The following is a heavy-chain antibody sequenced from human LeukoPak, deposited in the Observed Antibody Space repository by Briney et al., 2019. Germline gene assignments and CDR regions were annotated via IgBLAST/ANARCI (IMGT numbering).Heavy chain of an antibody. D-gene: IGHD1-26*01. CDR3: ARRPIVGATGAFDI. CDR2: IYYSGST. CDR1: GGSISSYY. Sequence: SETLSLTCTVSGGSISSYYWSWIRQPPGKGLEWIGYIYYSGSTNYNPSLKSRVTISVDTSKNQFSLKLSSVTAADTAVYYCARRPIVGATGAFDIWSQGTMVTVSS. V-gene: IGHV4-59*08. J-gene: IGHJ3*02.